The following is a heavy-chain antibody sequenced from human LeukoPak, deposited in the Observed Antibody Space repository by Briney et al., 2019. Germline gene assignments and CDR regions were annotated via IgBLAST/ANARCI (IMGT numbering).Heavy chain of an antibody. J-gene: IGHJ4*02. V-gene: IGHV4-39*07. Sequence: ASETLSLTCTVSGGSISSSSYYWGWIRQPPGKGLEWIGSIYYSGSTYYNPSLKSRVTISVDTSKNQFSLKLSSVTAADTAVYYCARLRQLWSGLCFDYWGQGTLVTVSS. CDR1: GGSISSSSYY. CDR2: IYYSGST. CDR3: ARLRQLWSGLCFDY. D-gene: IGHD5-18*01.